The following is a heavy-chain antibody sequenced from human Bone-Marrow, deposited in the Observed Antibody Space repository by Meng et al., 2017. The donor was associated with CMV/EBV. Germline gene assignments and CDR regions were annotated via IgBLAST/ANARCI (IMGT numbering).Heavy chain of an antibody. CDR3: ARVGDFWSGTYYYYYYGMDV. Sequence: GGSLRLSCAASGFTFSSYSMNWVRQAPGKGLEWVSYISSSSSTIYYADSVKGRFTISRDNAKNSLYLQMNSLRAEDTAVYYCARVGDFWSGTYYYYYYGMDVWGQGTTVTVSS. V-gene: IGHV3-48*04. J-gene: IGHJ6*02. CDR1: GFTFSSYS. CDR2: ISSSSSTI. D-gene: IGHD3-3*01.